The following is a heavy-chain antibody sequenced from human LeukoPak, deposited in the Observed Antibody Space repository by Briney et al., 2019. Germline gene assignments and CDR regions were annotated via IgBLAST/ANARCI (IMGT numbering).Heavy chain of an antibody. CDR3: ARLEFAGTHYFDY. J-gene: IGHJ4*02. Sequence: GASVKVSWKASGYTFTSYGISWVRQGPGQGPEWMGWISVYNGNTNYAQNLQGRVTMTTDTSPSTAYMDLRSLGSDDTAVYYCARLEFAGTHYFDYWGQGTLVTVSS. CDR2: ISVYNGNT. V-gene: IGHV1-18*01. CDR1: GYTFTSYG. D-gene: IGHD1-1*01.